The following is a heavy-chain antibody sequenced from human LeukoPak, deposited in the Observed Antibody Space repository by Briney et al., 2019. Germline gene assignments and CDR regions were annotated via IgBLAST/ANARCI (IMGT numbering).Heavy chain of an antibody. CDR2: ISSSGSTI. Sequence: GSLRLSCAASGFTFSNYEMNWVRQAPGKGLEWISYISSSGSTIYYVDSVKGRFTISRDNAKNSLFLQMNSLRAEDTAVYYCAREGAPATNRYNWFDPWGQGTLVTVSS. CDR1: GFTFSNYE. V-gene: IGHV3-48*03. J-gene: IGHJ5*02. CDR3: AREGAPATNRYNWFDP. D-gene: IGHD2-15*01.